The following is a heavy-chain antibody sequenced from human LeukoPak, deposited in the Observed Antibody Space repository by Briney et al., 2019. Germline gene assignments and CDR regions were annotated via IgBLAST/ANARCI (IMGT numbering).Heavy chain of an antibody. CDR2: ISSSGSTI. V-gene: IGHV3-11*04. Sequence: GGSLRLSCAASGFTFSDYYMSWIRQAPGKGLEWVSYISSSGSTIYYADSVKGRFTISRDNAKNSLYLQMNSLRDEDTAVYYCARVPFLGYCSGGSCINFDYWGQGTLVTVSS. D-gene: IGHD2-15*01. CDR3: ARVPFLGYCSGGSCINFDY. CDR1: GFTFSDYY. J-gene: IGHJ4*02.